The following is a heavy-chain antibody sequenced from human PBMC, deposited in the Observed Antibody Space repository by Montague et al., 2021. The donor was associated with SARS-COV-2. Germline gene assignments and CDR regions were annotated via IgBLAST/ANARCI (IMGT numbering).Heavy chain of an antibody. CDR3: ARVPGYYVSSGYYFDGFDI. J-gene: IGHJ3*02. V-gene: IGHV4-34*01. CDR2: INHSGSI. D-gene: IGHD3-22*01. CDR1: GGSFSGYY. Sequence: SETLSLTCAVYGGSFSGYYWSWIRQPPGKGLEWIGEINHSGSINYNPSLKSRVTISVDTSKNQFSLKLSSVTAADTAVYYCARVPGYYVSSGYYFDGFDIWGQGTMVTVSS.